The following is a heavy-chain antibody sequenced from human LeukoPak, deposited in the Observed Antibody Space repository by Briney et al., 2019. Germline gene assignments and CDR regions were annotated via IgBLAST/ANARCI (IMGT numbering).Heavy chain of an antibody. D-gene: IGHD1-26*01. CDR3: VRGIVGTTRHFDF. V-gene: IGHV4-59*12. CDR2: IYYSGST. J-gene: IGHJ4*02. CDR1: DGSISSYY. Sequence: TSETLSLTCTVSDGSISSYYWSWIRQPPGKGLEWIGYIYYSGSTNYNPSLRSRVTMSVDTSKNQFSLKLRSVTDADTAVYYCVRGIVGTTRHFDFWGQGTLVTVSS.